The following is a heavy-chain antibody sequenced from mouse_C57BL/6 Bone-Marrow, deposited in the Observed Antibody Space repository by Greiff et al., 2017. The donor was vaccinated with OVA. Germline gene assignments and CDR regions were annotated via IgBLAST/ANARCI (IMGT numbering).Heavy chain of an antibody. CDR2: INPNNGGT. D-gene: IGHD4-1*01. J-gene: IGHJ3*01. CDR1: GYTFTDYY. Sequence: EVQLQQSGPELVKPGASVKISCKASGYTFTDYYMNWVKQSHGKSLEWIGDINPNNGGTSYNQKFKGKATLTVDKSSSTAYMELRSLTSEDSAVYYCAREGLGRCAYWGQGTLGTVSA. CDR3: AREGLGRCAY. V-gene: IGHV1-26*01.